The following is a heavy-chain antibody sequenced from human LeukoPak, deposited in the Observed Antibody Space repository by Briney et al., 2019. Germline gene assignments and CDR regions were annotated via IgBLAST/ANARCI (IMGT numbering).Heavy chain of an antibody. D-gene: IGHD3-22*01. J-gene: IGHJ4*02. CDR2: ISYDAYIK. V-gene: IGHV3-30*18. Sequence: GGSLRLSCAASGFTFSNYGIHWVRQAPGKGLEWVALISYDAYIKYYVDSVKGRFTVSRDNSKNTVYLQVNSLRTEDTAVYYCAKDAYFDTRGYPEYWGQGTLVTVSS. CDR3: AKDAYFDTRGYPEY. CDR1: GFTFSNYG.